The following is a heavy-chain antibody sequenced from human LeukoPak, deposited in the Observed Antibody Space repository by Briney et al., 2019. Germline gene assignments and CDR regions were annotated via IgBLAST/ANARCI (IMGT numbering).Heavy chain of an antibody. CDR2: ISSSSSYI. D-gene: IGHD3-10*01. CDR3: ARDRMVRGAFDI. J-gene: IGHJ3*02. V-gene: IGHV3-21*01. CDR1: GFTFSSYS. Sequence: PGGSLRLSCAASGFTFSSYSMNRVRQAPGKGLEWVSSISSSSSYIYYADSVKGRFTISRDNAKNSLYLQMNSLRAEDTAVYYCARDRMVRGAFDIWGQGTMVTVSS.